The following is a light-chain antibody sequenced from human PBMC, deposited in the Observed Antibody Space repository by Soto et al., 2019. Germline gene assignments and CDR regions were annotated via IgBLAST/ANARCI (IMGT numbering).Light chain of an antibody. Sequence: DIQMTQSPSSLSASVGDRVTITCRASQSISIYLKWYQQKPGKAPKLLIYAASSLPSGVPSRFGGSGSGTDFTLTISSLQREDLATYYCQHSLTTPLTFGGGTKLEIK. J-gene: IGKJ4*01. CDR1: QSISIY. CDR3: QHSLTTPLT. V-gene: IGKV1-39*01. CDR2: AAS.